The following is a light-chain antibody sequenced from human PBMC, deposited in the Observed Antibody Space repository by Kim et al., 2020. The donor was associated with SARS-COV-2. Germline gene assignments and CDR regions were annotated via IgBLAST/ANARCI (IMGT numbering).Light chain of an antibody. V-gene: IGLV3-19*01. CDR2: GKN. J-gene: IGLJ2*01. Sequence: SSELTQDPAVSVALGQTVRITCQGDSLRSYYAIWYQQRPGQAPMLVIYGKNKRPSEIPDRFSGSSSGNTASLTITGAQAEDEADNYCGSRDTNHNEILGG. CDR1: SLRSYY. CDR3: GSRDTNHNEI.